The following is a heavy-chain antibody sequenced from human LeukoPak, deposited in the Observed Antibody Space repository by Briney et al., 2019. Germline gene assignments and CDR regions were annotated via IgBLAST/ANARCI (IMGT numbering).Heavy chain of an antibody. CDR3: VRDGVGAPPFDY. D-gene: IGHD1-26*01. J-gene: IGHJ4*02. Sequence: GGSLRLSCAASGLTISSNWMHWVRQAPGKGLVWVSRIKGDGSSTSYADSVKGRFTISRDNAKNTLFLQMNSLRAEDTAVYYCVRDGVGAPPFDYWGQGALVTVSS. CDR2: IKGDGSST. V-gene: IGHV3-74*01. CDR1: GLTISSNW.